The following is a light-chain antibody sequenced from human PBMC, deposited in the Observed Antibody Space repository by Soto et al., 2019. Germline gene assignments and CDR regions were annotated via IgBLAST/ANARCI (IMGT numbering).Light chain of an antibody. CDR2: GAS. CDR3: QQYDEWPLT. V-gene: IGKV3D-15*01. CDR1: RSVSSY. Sequence: EIVLTQSPATLSLSPGESATLSCGATRSVSSYLAWYQQKPGQAPRLLIYGASNRATGIPARFSGSGSGTEFTLTINSLQSEDFAVYYCQQYDEWPLTFGGGTKVDIK. J-gene: IGKJ4*01.